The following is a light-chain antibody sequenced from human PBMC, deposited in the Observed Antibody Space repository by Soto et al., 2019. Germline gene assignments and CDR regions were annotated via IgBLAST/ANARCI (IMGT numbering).Light chain of an antibody. J-gene: IGLJ3*02. V-gene: IGLV1-47*01. CDR1: SSNIGSNY. CDR2: RND. Sequence: QSVLTQPPSASGTPGQRVTISCSGSSSNIGSNYGYWYQQLPGTAPKLLIYRNDQRPSGVPDRFSGSKSGTSASLAISGLRSDDEADYYCAAWDDSLSGVVFGGGTKLTVL. CDR3: AAWDDSLSGVV.